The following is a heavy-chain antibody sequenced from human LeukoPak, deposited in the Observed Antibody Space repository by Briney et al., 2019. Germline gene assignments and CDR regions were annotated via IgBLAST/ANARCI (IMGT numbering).Heavy chain of an antibody. V-gene: IGHV3-30*02. CDR2: IRYDGSNK. CDR1: GFTFSGYG. Sequence: GGSLRLSCAASGFTFSGYGMHWVRQAPGKGLEWVAFIRYDGSNKYYADSVKGRFTISRDNSKNTLYLQMSSLRAEDTAVYYCAKESRYYDILTGYHNGNYFDYWGQGTLVTVSS. CDR3: AKESRYYDILTGYHNGNYFDY. J-gene: IGHJ4*02. D-gene: IGHD3-9*01.